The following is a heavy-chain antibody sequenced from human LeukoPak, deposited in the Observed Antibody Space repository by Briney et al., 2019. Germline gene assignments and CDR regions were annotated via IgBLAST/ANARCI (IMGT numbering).Heavy chain of an antibody. CDR3: ARDPAGAYVVDY. Sequence: GGSLRLSCAASGFTFSTYWMNWVSQAPGKGLEWVANINQDGGEKYYVDSVKGRFTISRDNAKNSLYLQMNSLRAEDTAVYYCARDPAGAYVVDYWGQGTLVTVSS. D-gene: IGHD4-17*01. V-gene: IGHV3-7*01. CDR2: INQDGGEK. CDR1: GFTFSTYW. J-gene: IGHJ4*02.